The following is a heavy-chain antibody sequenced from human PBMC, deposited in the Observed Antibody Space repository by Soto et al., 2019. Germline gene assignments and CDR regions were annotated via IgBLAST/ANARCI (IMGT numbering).Heavy chain of an antibody. V-gene: IGHV4-59*01. CDR1: GGSFSGYY. CDR3: ARDTGFWNYDSSGYYPGWFDP. Sequence: PSETLSLTCVVDGGSFSGYYWSWIRQSPRKGLVWIGYIDYSGSTNYNPSLKSRVTISVDTSKKQFSLKLSSVTAADTAVYYCARDTGFWNYDSSGYYPGWFDPWGQGTLVTVSS. CDR2: IDYSGST. D-gene: IGHD3-22*01. J-gene: IGHJ5*02.